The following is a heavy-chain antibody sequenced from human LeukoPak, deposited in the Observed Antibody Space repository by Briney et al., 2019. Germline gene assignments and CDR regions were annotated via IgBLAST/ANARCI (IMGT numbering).Heavy chain of an antibody. V-gene: IGHV3-48*03. D-gene: IGHD3-22*01. J-gene: IGHJ6*03. CDR1: GFTFSSYE. CDR3: ARGYYDSSGYPGDYYYYYMDV. CDR2: IRRSGSTI. Sequence: PGGSLRLSCAASGFTFSSYEMNWVRQAPGKGLEWVSYIRRSGSTIYYADSVKGRFTISRDNAKNLLYLQMNSLRAEDTAVYYCARGYYDSSGYPGDYYYYYMDVWGKGTTVTVSS.